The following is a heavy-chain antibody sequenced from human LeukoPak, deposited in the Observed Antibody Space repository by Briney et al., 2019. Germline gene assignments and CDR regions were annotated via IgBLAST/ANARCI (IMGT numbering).Heavy chain of an antibody. CDR2: IYTSGST. CDR1: GGSISSYY. D-gene: IGHD3-3*01. Sequence: SETLSLTCTVSGGSISSYYWSWIRRPAGKGLEWIGRIYTSGSTNYKPSLKSRVTMSVDTSKNQFSLKLSSVTAADTAVYYCARGLQYDFWSGYPREYYFDYWGQGALVTVSS. CDR3: ARGLQYDFWSGYPREYYFDY. J-gene: IGHJ4*02. V-gene: IGHV4-4*07.